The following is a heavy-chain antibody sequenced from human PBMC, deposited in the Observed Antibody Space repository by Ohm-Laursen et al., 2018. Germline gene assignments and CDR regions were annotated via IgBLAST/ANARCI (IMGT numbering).Heavy chain of an antibody. V-gene: IGHV4-59*11. Sequence: SETLSLTWIVSGASINSHHWSFIRQPPGKGLEWIAFVYYSGSTYYNPSLKSRVPMSVDTSNNQFSLQLRYVTAADTAVYYCASSGSPSRAWYSFDSWGQGTLVTVSS. CDR1: GASINSHH. D-gene: IGHD6-13*01. J-gene: IGHJ4*02. CDR2: VYYSGST. CDR3: ASSGSPSRAWYSFDS.